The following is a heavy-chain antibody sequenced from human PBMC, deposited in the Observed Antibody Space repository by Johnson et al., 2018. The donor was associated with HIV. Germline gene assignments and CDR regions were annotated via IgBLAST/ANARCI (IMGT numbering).Heavy chain of an antibody. CDR3: AILAGLDYGDSLDAFDI. J-gene: IGHJ3*02. CDR2: IYSGGST. Sequence: VQLLEYGGGVVQPGRSLRLSCAASGFTVSSNYMSWVRQAPGKGLEWVSVIYSGGSTYYADSVKGRFTISRDNSKNTLYLQMNSLRAEDTAVYYCAILAGLDYGDSLDAFDIWGQGTMVTVSS. CDR1: GFTVSSNY. D-gene: IGHD4-17*01. V-gene: IGHV3-66*02.